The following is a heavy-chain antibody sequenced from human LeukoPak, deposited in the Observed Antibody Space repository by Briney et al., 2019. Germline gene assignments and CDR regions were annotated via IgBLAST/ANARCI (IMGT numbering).Heavy chain of an antibody. D-gene: IGHD6-13*01. Sequence: GASVKVSCKASGYTFTGFYMHWVRQAPGQGLEWMGWINPNSGGTNYAQKFQGRVTMTRDTSISTAYMELSRLRSDDTAVYYCARDRRWYPKRGWFDPWGQGTLLTVSS. CDR1: GYTFTGFY. V-gene: IGHV1-2*02. CDR2: INPNSGGT. J-gene: IGHJ5*02. CDR3: ARDRRWYPKRGWFDP.